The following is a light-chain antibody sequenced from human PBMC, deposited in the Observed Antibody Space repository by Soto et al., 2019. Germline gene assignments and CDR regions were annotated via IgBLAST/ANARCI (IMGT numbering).Light chain of an antibody. J-gene: IGKJ3*01. CDR1: QSLLHGTGYNY. V-gene: IGKV2-28*01. CDR2: LGS. Sequence: DIVMTQSPLSLPVTPGEPASISCRSSQSLLHGTGYNYLDWYLQKPGQSPQLLIQLGSMRASGVPYRFSWRGLGTEFTMKISKGEGWDFGVYYCMQVLQTPVTFGPGTKVDI. CDR3: MQVLQTPVT.